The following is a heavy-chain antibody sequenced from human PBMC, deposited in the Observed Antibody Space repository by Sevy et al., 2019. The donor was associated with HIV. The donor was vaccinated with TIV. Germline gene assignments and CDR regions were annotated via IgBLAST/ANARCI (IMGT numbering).Heavy chain of an antibody. V-gene: IGHV3-30-3*01. CDR2: IPYDGSNT. CDR3: ARADYGDYPGEFDY. Sequence: GGSLRLSCAASGITFSSHAMHWVRQAPGKGLEWVTFIPYDGSNTYYADSVKGRFTISRDNSKNTLYLQMNSLRAEDTAVYYCARADYGDYPGEFDYWGQGTLVTVSS. J-gene: IGHJ4*02. CDR1: GITFSSHA. D-gene: IGHD4-17*01.